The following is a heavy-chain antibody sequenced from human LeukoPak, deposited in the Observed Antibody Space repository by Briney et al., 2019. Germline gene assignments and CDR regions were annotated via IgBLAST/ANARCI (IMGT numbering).Heavy chain of an antibody. D-gene: IGHD3-22*01. Sequence: GASVKVSCKASGGTFSSYAISWVRQAPGQGLEWMGGIIPIFGTANYAQKFQGRVTITADKSTSTAYMELSSLRSEDTAVYYCARGRSSGYSPWDDAFDIWGQGTMVTVSS. J-gene: IGHJ3*02. CDR2: IIPIFGTA. V-gene: IGHV1-69*06. CDR1: GGTFSSYA. CDR3: ARGRSSGYSPWDDAFDI.